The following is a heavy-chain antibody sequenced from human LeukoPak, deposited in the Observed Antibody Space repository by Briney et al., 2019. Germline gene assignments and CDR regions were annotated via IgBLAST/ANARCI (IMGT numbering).Heavy chain of an antibody. V-gene: IGHV3-23*01. D-gene: IGHD3-16*01. CDR1: GFTFRSYA. Sequence: GVSLRLSCAASGFTFRSYAMSWVRQAPGKGLEWVSAISGSGSSRYYADSVKGRFTISRDNSKKRLYVQINSLRAEDTAVYYCATADLITSTVDYWGQGTLVTISS. CDR3: ATADLITSTVDY. CDR2: ISGSGSSR. J-gene: IGHJ4*02.